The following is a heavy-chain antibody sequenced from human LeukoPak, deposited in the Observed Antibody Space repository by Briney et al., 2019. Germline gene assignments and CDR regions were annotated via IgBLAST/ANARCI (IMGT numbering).Heavy chain of an antibody. CDR3: ANSLGLTPPYYMDV. V-gene: IGHV3-48*01. J-gene: IGHJ6*03. CDR2: ISSSSSTI. Sequence: PGGSLRLSCVASGFTFSSYSMNWVRQAPGKGLEWVSYISSSSSTIYYADSVKGRFTISRDNAKNSLYLQMNSLRAEDTAVYYCANSLGLTPPYYMDVWGKGTTVTVSS. D-gene: IGHD1-14*01. CDR1: GFTFSSYS.